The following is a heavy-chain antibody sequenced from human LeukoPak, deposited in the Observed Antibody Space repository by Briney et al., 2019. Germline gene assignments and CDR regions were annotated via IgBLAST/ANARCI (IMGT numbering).Heavy chain of an antibody. Sequence: TGGSLRLSCAASGFIVSSYAMHWVRQAPGKGLEWVAVTSYDGSKEDYADSVKGRFTICRDKSKNTVDLQMNSLRPEDTAVYYCARGYDILTGYYSGLGKDWGQGTLVTVST. CDR2: TSYDGSKE. CDR3: ARGYDILTGYYSGLGKD. J-gene: IGHJ4*02. CDR1: GFIVSSYA. V-gene: IGHV3-30*04. D-gene: IGHD3-9*01.